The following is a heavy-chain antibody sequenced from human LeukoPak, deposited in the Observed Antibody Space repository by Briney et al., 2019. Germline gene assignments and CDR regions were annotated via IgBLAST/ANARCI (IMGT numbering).Heavy chain of an antibody. J-gene: IGHJ4*02. Sequence: GGSLRLSCAASGFTFSSYGMHWVRQAPGKGLEWVAGIWYDGSNKYYADSVKGRFTISRDNSKNTLYLQMTSLRAEDTAVYYCARGDGSGWYAEGTDYWGQGTLVTVSS. CDR3: ARGDGSGWYAEGTDY. CDR1: GFTFSSYG. D-gene: IGHD6-19*01. CDR2: IWYDGSNK. V-gene: IGHV3-33*01.